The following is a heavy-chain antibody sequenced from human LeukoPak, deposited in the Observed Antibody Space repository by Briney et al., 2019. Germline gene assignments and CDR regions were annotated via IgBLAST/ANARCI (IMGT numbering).Heavy chain of an antibody. CDR1: GDSISSGYY. V-gene: IGHV4-38-2*01. CDR2: IYHSGST. CDR3: ARNSTSWSFDL. Sequence: SETLSLTCDVSGDSISSGYYGGWIRQPPGKGLEWIGTIYHSGSTYYNPSLKSRVTISADTSKNQFSLTLNSVTAADTAVYYCARNSTSWSFDLWGRGTLVTVSS. D-gene: IGHD3-10*01. J-gene: IGHJ2*01.